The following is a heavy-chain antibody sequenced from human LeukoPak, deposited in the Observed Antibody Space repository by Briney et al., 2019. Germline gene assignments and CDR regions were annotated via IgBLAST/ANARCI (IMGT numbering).Heavy chain of an antibody. CDR3: VLSGGMGTLFDY. Sequence: SVTVSCKASGGTFSRYAINWVRQAPGQGLEWMGRINPNFGTANYTQKLQGRVTITTDASTSTAYMELRTLRSEDTAVYYCVLSGGMGTLFDYWGQGTLVTVSS. J-gene: IGHJ4*02. CDR2: INPNFGTA. D-gene: IGHD1-26*01. CDR1: GGTFSRYA. V-gene: IGHV1-69*05.